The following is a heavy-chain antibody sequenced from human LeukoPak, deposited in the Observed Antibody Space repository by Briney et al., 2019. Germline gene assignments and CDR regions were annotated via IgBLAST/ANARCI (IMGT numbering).Heavy chain of an antibody. CDR2: ISWDGGST. D-gene: IGHD3-16*01. CDR3: AKGGGSGRGTYFDY. V-gene: IGHV3-43D*04. Sequence: GGSLRLSCADSGFTFDDYAMHWVRQAPGKGLEWVSLISWDGGSTYYADSVKGRFTISRDNRKNSLYLQMNSLRAEDTALYYCAKGGGSGRGTYFDYGGQGTLVTVSS. J-gene: IGHJ4*02. CDR1: GFTFDDYA.